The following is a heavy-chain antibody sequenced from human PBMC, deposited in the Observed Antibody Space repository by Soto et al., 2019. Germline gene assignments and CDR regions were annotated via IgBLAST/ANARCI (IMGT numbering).Heavy chain of an antibody. CDR3: ARQGRRPTYYYYGMDV. Sequence: QLQLQESGPGLVKPSETLSLTCTVSGGSLSSSSYYWGWIRQPPGKGLEWIGSIYYSGSTYYNPSLKSRVTISVDTSKSQFALKLSSVAAADTAVYYCARQGRRPTYYYYGMDVWGQGTTVTVSS. CDR1: GGSLSSSSYY. J-gene: IGHJ6*02. D-gene: IGHD3-10*01. V-gene: IGHV4-39*01. CDR2: IYYSGST.